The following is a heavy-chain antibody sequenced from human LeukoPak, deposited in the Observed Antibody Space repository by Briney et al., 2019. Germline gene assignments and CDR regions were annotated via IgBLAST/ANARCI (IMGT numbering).Heavy chain of an antibody. Sequence: ASVKVSCKVSGYTFTDYYMHWVRQAPGKGLEWMGLVDPEDGETIYAEKFQGRVTITADTSTDTAYMELSSLRSEDTAVYYCATLPRRDYDYVWGSYRRELDYWGQGTLVTVSS. CDR2: VDPEDGET. V-gene: IGHV1-69-2*01. D-gene: IGHD3-16*02. J-gene: IGHJ4*02. CDR1: GYTFTDYY. CDR3: ATLPRRDYDYVWGSYRRELDY.